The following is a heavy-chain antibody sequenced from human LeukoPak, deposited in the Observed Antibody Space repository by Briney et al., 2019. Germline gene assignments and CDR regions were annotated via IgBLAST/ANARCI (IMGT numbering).Heavy chain of an antibody. D-gene: IGHD6-19*01. Sequence: SETLSLTCTVSGGSISSSSYYWGWIRQPPGKGLEWIGSIYYSGSTYYNPSLKSRVTISVDTSKNQFSLKLSSVTAADTAVYYCARRLEGIAVAGSFQHWGQGTLVTVSS. V-gene: IGHV4-39*01. CDR1: GGSISSSSYY. CDR3: ARRLEGIAVAGSFQH. CDR2: IYYSGST. J-gene: IGHJ1*01.